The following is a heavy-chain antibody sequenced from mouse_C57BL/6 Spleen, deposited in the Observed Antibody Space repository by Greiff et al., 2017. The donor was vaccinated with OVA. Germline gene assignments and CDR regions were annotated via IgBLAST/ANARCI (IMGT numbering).Heavy chain of an antibody. D-gene: IGHD2-4*01. J-gene: IGHJ2*01. CDR3: ARNYDKDFDY. Sequence: QVQLKQSGPELVKPGASVKISCKASGYAFSSSWMNWVKQRPGKGLEWIGRIYPGDGDTNYNGKFKGKATLTADKSSSTAYMQLSSLTSEDSAVYFCARNYDKDFDYWGQGTTLTVSS. V-gene: IGHV1-82*01. CDR1: GYAFSSSW. CDR2: IYPGDGDT.